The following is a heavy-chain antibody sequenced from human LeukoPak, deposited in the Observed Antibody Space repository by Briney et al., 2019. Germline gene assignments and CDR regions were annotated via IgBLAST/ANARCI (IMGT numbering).Heavy chain of an antibody. CDR1: GGSFSGYY. D-gene: IGHD6-19*01. Sequence: PSETLSLTCAVYGGSFSGYYWSWIRQPPGKGLEWIGEINHSGSTNYNPSLKSRVTISVDTSKNRFSLKLSSVTAADTAVYYCATQGRDSGGGIWGQGTLVTVSS. CDR3: ATQGRDSGGGI. CDR2: INHSGST. V-gene: IGHV4-34*09. J-gene: IGHJ4*02.